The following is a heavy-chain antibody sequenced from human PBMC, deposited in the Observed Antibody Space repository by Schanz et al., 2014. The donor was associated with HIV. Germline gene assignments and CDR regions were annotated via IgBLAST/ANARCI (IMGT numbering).Heavy chain of an antibody. J-gene: IGHJ4*02. D-gene: IGHD2-21*02. CDR3: ARAGVTDRFDH. CDR1: GFTFSSYG. V-gene: IGHV3-33*01. CDR2: IWYDGSNK. Sequence: VQLVESGGGLIQPGRSLRLSCAASGFTFSSYGMHWVRQAPGKGLEWVAVIWYDGSNKYYADSVKGRFTISRDNSKNTLYLQMNSLRAEDTAVYYCARAGVTDRFDHWGQGTLVTVSS.